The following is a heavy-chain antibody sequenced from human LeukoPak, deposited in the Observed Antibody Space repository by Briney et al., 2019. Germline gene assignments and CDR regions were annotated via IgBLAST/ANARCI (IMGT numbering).Heavy chain of an antibody. CDR3: ARGPTLLLWFGESYFDY. CDR1: GYTFTSYY. CDR2: INPSGGST. Sequence: ASVKVSCKASGYTFTSYYMHWVRQAPGQGLEWMGIINPSGGSTSHAQKFQGRVTMTRDTSTSTVYMELSSLRSEDTAVYYCARGPTLLLWFGESYFDYWGQGTLVTVSS. V-gene: IGHV1-46*01. J-gene: IGHJ4*02. D-gene: IGHD3-10*01.